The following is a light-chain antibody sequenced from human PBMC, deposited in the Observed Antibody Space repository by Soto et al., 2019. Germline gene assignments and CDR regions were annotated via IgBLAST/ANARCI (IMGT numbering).Light chain of an antibody. CDR2: DAS. Sequence: EIVLTQSPATLSLSPGERATLSCRASQSVSSYLAWYQQKPGQAPRLLIYDASTRATGIPARFSGSGSETEFTLTISSLQSEDFATYYCLQHNTYPLSFGGGTKVDIK. CDR3: LQHNTYPLS. V-gene: IGKV3-11*01. J-gene: IGKJ4*01. CDR1: QSVSSY.